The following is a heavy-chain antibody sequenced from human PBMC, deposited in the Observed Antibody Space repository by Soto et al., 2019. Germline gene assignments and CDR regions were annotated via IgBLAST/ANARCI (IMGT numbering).Heavy chain of an antibody. Sequence: QVQLVQSGAEVKKPGASVKVSCKASGYTFTSYDINWVRQATGQGLEWMGWMNPNSGNTGYAQKSQXXVTMTRNTSISTAYMELSSLRSEATAVYYCAGEKGSSGFAPWGQGTLVTVSS. CDR2: MNPNSGNT. J-gene: IGHJ5*02. CDR1: GYTFTSYD. CDR3: AGEKGSSGFAP. V-gene: IGHV1-8*01. D-gene: IGHD6-6*01.